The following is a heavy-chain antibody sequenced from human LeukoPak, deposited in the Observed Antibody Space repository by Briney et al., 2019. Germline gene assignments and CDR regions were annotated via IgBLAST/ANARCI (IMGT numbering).Heavy chain of an antibody. J-gene: IGHJ5*02. D-gene: IGHD3-10*01. CDR2: MSWTSDNV. CDR3: VKGSTSWFRAWFDP. CDR1: GFKFDDSA. V-gene: IGHV3-9*01. Sequence: GGSLRLSCVASGFKFDDSAMFWVRQAAGKGMECVAGMSWTSDNVDYVDSVKGRFTISRDNAKNSLYLQMSSLREEDTAFYYCVKGSTSWFRAWFDPWGQGTLVTVSS.